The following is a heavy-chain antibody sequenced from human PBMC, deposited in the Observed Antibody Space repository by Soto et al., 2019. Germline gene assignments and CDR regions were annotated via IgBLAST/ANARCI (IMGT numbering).Heavy chain of an antibody. Sequence: SLRLSCAASGTTFDGDTFTMHGVRQAPGEGLEWVSGVSWDRVTVGYPDSVQGRFTVSRDHSKNSLDLQMDSLRPGDTALYYCAVSTADIVLLPSNIHFESWEQGTLVTVSS. CDR1: GTTFDGDTFT. V-gene: IGHV3-9*01. J-gene: IGHJ4*02. D-gene: IGHD2-8*02. CDR2: VSWDRVTV. CDR3: AVSTADIVLLPSNIHFES.